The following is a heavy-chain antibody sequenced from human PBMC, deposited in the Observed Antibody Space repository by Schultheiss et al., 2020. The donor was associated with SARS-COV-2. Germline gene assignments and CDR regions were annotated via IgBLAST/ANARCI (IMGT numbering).Heavy chain of an antibody. CDR2: IYYSGST. Sequence: SQTLSLTCPVSGYSISSGYYWGWIRQPPGKGLEWIGYIYYSGSTNYNPSLKSRVTISVDTSKNQFSLKLSSVTAADTAVYYCARGTRGDGYHLNYYYYGMDVWGQGTTVTVSS. V-gene: IGHV4-38-2*02. CDR1: GYSISSGYY. D-gene: IGHD5-24*01. J-gene: IGHJ6*02. CDR3: ARGTRGDGYHLNYYYYGMDV.